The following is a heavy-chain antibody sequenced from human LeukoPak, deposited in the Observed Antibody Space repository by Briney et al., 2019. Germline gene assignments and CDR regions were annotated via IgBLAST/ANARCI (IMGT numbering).Heavy chain of an antibody. CDR2: ISAYNGNT. CDR3: ARGTYYYDSSGYYYGPDFDY. V-gene: IGHV1-18*01. CDR1: GYTFTSYG. J-gene: IGHJ4*02. Sequence: ASVKVSCKASGYTFTSYGISWVRQAPGQGLEWMGWISAYNGNTNYAQKLQGRVTMTTDTSTSTAYMELRSLRSDDTAVYYCARGTYYYDSSGYYYGPDFDYWGQGTLVTVSS. D-gene: IGHD3-22*01.